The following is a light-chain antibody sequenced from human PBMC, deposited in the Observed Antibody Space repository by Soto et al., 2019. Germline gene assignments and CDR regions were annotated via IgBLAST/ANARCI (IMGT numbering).Light chain of an antibody. CDR2: GGS. Sequence: EVVMTQSPATLSVSPGERATLSCRASQTISTNLAWYQHKPGQPPRLLVYGGSTRAAAIPARFSGSGSGTEFTLTISGLQSEDSAVYYGQQYNIWPEAFGQGTKVEL. J-gene: IGKJ1*01. V-gene: IGKV3-15*01. CDR1: QTISTN. CDR3: QQYNIWPEA.